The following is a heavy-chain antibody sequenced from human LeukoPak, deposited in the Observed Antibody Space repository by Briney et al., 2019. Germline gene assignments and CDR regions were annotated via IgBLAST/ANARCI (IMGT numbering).Heavy chain of an antibody. Sequence: GGSLRLSCAASGFTFSTYWMSWVRQAPGKGLEWVANIKEDGSEKYYGDSVKGRFTISRDNAKNSLYLQMNSLRAKDTAVYYCARDSSGYQWGQGTLVTVSS. J-gene: IGHJ4*02. CDR2: IKEDGSEK. CDR3: ARDSSGYQ. V-gene: IGHV3-7*01. CDR1: GFTFSTYW. D-gene: IGHD3-22*01.